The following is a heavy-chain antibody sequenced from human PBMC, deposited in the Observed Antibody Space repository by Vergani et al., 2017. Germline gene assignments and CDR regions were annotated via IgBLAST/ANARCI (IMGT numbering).Heavy chain of an antibody. CDR2: ISAYNGNT. CDR1: GYTFTSYG. Sequence: QVQLVQSGAEVKKPGASVKVSCKASGYTFTSYGISWVRQAPGQGLEWMGWISAYNGNTNYAQKLQGRVTMTTDTSTSTAYMELRSLRSDDTAVYYCARDAAHDRDCYYYGMDVWGQGTTVTVSS. J-gene: IGHJ6*02. V-gene: IGHV1-18*01. CDR3: ARDAAHDRDCYYYGMDV.